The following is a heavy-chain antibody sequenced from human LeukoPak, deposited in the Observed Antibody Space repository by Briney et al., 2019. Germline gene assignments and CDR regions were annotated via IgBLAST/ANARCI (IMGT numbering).Heavy chain of an antibody. Sequence: QPGGSLRLSCEISGFTFNIYWMTWARQAPGKGLEWVANINEDGSELYYADSVKGRFTISRDNAKNSLYLQMSSLRVEDTAVYYCARDIDYTNSAGYYSTFYFDHWGQGTLVTVSS. J-gene: IGHJ4*02. D-gene: IGHD3-22*01. CDR1: GFTFNIYW. CDR3: ARDIDYTNSAGYYSTFYFDH. V-gene: IGHV3-7*01. CDR2: INEDGSEL.